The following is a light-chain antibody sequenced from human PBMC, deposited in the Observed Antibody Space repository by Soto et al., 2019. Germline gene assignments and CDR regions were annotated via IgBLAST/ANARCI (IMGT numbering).Light chain of an antibody. CDR1: QSIGSW. CDR3: QHYYGFSRT. J-gene: IGKJ1*01. Sequence: DIQMTQSPSTLSASVGDRVIITCRAGQSIGSWLAWYQQKPGKVPKLLIYKASNLESGVPSRFSGSGAGTEFTLTISSLQPDDFATYYCQHYYGFSRTFGQGTKVDIK. CDR2: KAS. V-gene: IGKV1-5*03.